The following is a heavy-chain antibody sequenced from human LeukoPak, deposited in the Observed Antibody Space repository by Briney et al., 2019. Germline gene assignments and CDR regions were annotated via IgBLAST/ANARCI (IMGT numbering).Heavy chain of an antibody. D-gene: IGHD3-22*01. CDR1: GFTFSRYA. CDR2: ISSDGSNK. Sequence: PGGSLRLSCAASGFTFSRYALHWVRQAPGKGLEWVAVISSDGSNKYYAGSVEGRFTISRDNYINTLLLQMNSLRAEDTAVYYCAKDLDSSGPFDYWGQGTLVTVSS. CDR3: AKDLDSSGPFDY. J-gene: IGHJ4*02. V-gene: IGHV3-30-3*01.